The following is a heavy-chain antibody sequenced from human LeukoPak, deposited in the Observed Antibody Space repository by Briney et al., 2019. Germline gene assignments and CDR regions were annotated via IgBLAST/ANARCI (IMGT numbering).Heavy chain of an antibody. CDR1: GGSISSYY. CDR2: IYYSGST. Sequence: SETLSLTCTVSGGSISSYYWSWIRQPPGKGLEWIGYIYYSGSTNYNPSLKSRVTISVDTSQNQFSLKLSSVTAADTAVYYCARGVVVAATLYYYYYTAVWSKGTTVTVSS. J-gene: IGHJ6*03. CDR3: ARGVVVAATLYYYYYTAV. V-gene: IGHV4-59*12. D-gene: IGHD2-15*01.